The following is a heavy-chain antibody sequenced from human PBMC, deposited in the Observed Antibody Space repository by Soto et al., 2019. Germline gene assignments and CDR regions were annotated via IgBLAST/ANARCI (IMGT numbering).Heavy chain of an antibody. Sequence: GGSLRLSCAASGFTFSSYAMSWVRQAPGKGLEWVSAISGSGGSTYYADSVKGRFTISRDNSKNTLYLQMNSLRAEDTAVYYCAKDRSEYYYDSSGYYQFGTHYYYGMDVWGQGTTLTVSS. V-gene: IGHV3-23*01. J-gene: IGHJ6*02. CDR3: AKDRSEYYYDSSGYYQFGTHYYYGMDV. D-gene: IGHD3-22*01. CDR2: ISGSGGST. CDR1: GFTFSSYA.